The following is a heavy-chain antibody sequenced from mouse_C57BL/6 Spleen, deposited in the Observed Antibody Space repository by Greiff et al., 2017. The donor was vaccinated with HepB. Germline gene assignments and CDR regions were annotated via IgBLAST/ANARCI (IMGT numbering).Heavy chain of an antibody. J-gene: IGHJ1*03. V-gene: IGHV1-82*01. D-gene: IGHD4-1*01. CDR3: ARGWDGRYFDV. CDR2: IYPGDGDT. Sequence: VQLQESGPELVKPGASVKISCKASGYAFSSSWMNWVKQRPGKGLEWIGRIYPGDGDTNYNGKFKGKATLTADKSSSTAYMQLRSLTSEDSAVYFGARGWDGRYFDVWGTGTTVTVSS. CDR1: GYAFSSSW.